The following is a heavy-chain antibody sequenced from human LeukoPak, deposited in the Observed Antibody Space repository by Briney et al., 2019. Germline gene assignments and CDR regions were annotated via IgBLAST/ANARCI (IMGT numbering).Heavy chain of an antibody. Sequence: GGSLRLSCAASGFTFSDYYMSWIRQAPGKGLEWVSYISSSSSTIYYADSVKGRFTISRDNSKNTLYLQMNSLRAEDTALYYCARGGGVVRAVLDYWGQGTLVTVSS. CDR2: ISSSSSTI. D-gene: IGHD3-10*01. V-gene: IGHV3-11*04. J-gene: IGHJ4*02. CDR1: GFTFSDYY. CDR3: ARGGGVVRAVLDY.